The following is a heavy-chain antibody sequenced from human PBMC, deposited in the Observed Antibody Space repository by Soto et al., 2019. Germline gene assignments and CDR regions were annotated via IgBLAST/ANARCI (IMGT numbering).Heavy chain of an antibody. V-gene: IGHV4-39*01. J-gene: IGHJ4*02. Sequence: SETLSLTCTVSGGSVSNSNYYWGWIRHSPGKGLEWIGSVYYRGISYSKSSVKSRVTISVDTSKNQFSLNLNSVTASDTAVYYCVSQRTSVLTQAYFDYWGPGALVTVS. CDR3: VSQRTSVLTQAYFDY. CDR1: GGSVSNSNYY. D-gene: IGHD2-8*01. CDR2: VYYRGIS.